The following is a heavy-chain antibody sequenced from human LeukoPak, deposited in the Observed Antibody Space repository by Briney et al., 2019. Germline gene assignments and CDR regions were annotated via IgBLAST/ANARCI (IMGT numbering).Heavy chain of an antibody. V-gene: IGHV3-30*03. J-gene: IGHJ6*04. CDR3: ARDEAIFGLVPRGGMDV. CDR2: ISSDGSNE. D-gene: IGHD3-3*01. Sequence: GRSLRLSCAGSGFTLRSYAIHWVRQAPGKGLEWVAVISSDGSNEYYADSVKGRFTISRDNSKSMLYLQMNSLRHGDTAIYYCARDEAIFGLVPRGGMDVWGKGTTVTVPS. CDR1: GFTLRSYA.